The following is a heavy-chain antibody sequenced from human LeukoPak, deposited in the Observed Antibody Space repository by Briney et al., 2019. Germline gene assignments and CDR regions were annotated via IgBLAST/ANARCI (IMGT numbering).Heavy chain of an antibody. V-gene: IGHV3-23*01. CDR2: ISGSGGST. D-gene: IGHD1-1*01. CDR1: GFTFSSYA. J-gene: IGHJ4*02. CDR3: AKDIHLVQSGTLFDY. Sequence: GGSLRLSCAASGFTFSSYAMSWVRQAPGKGLEWVSAISGSGGSTYYADSVKGRFTISRDNSKNTLYLQMNSLRAKDTAVYYCAKDIHLVQSGTLFDYWGQGTLVTVSS.